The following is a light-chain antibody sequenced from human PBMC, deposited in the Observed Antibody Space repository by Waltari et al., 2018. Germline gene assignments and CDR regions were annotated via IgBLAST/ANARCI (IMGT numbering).Light chain of an antibody. CDR2: EVS. J-gene: IGLJ1*01. V-gene: IGLV2-14*01. Sequence: QSALTQPASVSGSPGQSITISCTGTSSDVGGYNYVSWCQQHPGKAPKLMIFEVSNRPSGVSNRFSGSKSGNTASLTISRLQAEDEADYYCSSYTSSSTYVFGTGTKITVL. CDR1: SSDVGGYNY. CDR3: SSYTSSSTYV.